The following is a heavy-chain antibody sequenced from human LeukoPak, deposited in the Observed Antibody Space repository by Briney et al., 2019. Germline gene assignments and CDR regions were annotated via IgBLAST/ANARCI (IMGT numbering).Heavy chain of an antibody. Sequence: SETLFLTCAVSGYSISSGYYWGWIRQPPGKGLEWIGSIYHSGSTYYNPSLKSRVTISVDTSKNQFSLKLSSVTAADTAVYHCARYMVRGVIYPLNDAFDIWGQGTMVTVSS. J-gene: IGHJ3*02. CDR3: ARYMVRGVIYPLNDAFDI. CDR2: IYHSGST. V-gene: IGHV4-38-2*01. CDR1: GYSISSGYY. D-gene: IGHD3-10*01.